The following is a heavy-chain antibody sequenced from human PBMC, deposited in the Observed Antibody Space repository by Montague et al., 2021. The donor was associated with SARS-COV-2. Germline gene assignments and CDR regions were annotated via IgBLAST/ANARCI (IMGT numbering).Heavy chain of an antibody. CDR2: IYYSGST. V-gene: IGHV4-31*03. CDR3: ARVRITMIIVVTYFDY. D-gene: IGHD3-22*01. Sequence: TLSLTCTVSGGSISSGGYYWSWIRQHPGKGLERIGYIYYSGSTYYNPSLKSRVTISVDTSKNQFSLKLSSVTAADTAVYYCARVRITMIIVVTYFDYWGQGTLVTVSS. CDR1: GGSISSGGYY. J-gene: IGHJ4*02.